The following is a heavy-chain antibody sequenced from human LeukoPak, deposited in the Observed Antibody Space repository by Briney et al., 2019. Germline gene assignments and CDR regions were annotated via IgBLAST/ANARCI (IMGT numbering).Heavy chain of an antibody. CDR3: ARMQHITMIVVVITTTYNWFDP. CDR1: GGSISSNHW. Sequence: PLETLSLTCAVSGGSISSNHWWTWVRQPPGKGLEWIGEIFRDGRTNFAPSLKSRLTISVDKSKNQFSLMVTSVTAADTAVYYCARMQHITMIVVVITTTYNWFDPWGQGTLVTVSS. D-gene: IGHD3-22*01. CDR2: IFRDGRT. J-gene: IGHJ5*02. V-gene: IGHV4-4*02.